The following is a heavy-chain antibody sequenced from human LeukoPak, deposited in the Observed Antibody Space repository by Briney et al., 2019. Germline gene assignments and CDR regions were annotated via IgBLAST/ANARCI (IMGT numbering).Heavy chain of an antibody. Sequence: ASVKVSSKASGYTFTDYYMHWVRQAPGQGLERMGWISGHNGDTKYAQQFQGRLTLTIDTSTSTAYMELWTLRSDDTAMYYCARHSGRGWPEEDLDLWGRGTLVTVSS. CDR1: GYTFTDYY. CDR2: ISGHNGDT. CDR3: ARHSGRGWPEEDLDL. D-gene: IGHD6-19*01. V-gene: IGHV1-18*04. J-gene: IGHJ2*01.